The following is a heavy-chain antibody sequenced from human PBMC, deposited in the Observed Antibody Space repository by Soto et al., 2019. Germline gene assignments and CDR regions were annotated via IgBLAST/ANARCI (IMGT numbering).Heavy chain of an antibody. CDR2: ISYDGSNK. Sequence: QVQLVESGGGVVQPGRSLRLSCAASGFTFSSYAMHWVRQAPGKGLEWVAVISYDGSNKYYADSVKGRFTISRDNSKNKLYLQMNSLRAEDTAVYYWARDWGFLEWLPTSYRGQGTLVTVSS. CDR1: GFTFSSYA. CDR3: ARDWGFLEWLPTSY. J-gene: IGHJ4*02. D-gene: IGHD3-3*01. V-gene: IGHV3-30-3*01.